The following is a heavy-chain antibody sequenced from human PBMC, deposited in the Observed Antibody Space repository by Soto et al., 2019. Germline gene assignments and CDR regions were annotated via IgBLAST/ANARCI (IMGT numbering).Heavy chain of an antibody. V-gene: IGHV4-39*01. D-gene: IGHD6-13*01. CDR3: ERNATYSSRWSNLTS. CDR2: IYYSGST. J-gene: IGHJ5*02. CDR1: GGSISSSSYY. Sequence: PSETLSLTCTVSGGSISSSSYYWGWIRQPPGKGLEWIGSIYYSGSTYYNPSLKSRVTISVDTSKNQFSLKLSSVTAADTAVYYCERNATYSSRWSNLTSWGQGTLVTVYS.